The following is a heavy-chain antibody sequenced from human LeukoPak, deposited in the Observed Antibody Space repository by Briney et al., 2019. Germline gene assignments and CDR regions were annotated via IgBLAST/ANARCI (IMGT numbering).Heavy chain of an antibody. Sequence: GGSLRLSCAASGFTFSSYWMSWVRQAPGKGLEWVAFIRYDGSNKYYADSVKGRFTISRDNSKNTLYLQMNSLRAEDTAVYYCAKWASSYYYDSSGYYNVDYWGQGTLVTVSS. J-gene: IGHJ4*02. CDR3: AKWASSYYYDSSGYYNVDY. V-gene: IGHV3-30*02. CDR1: GFTFSSYW. D-gene: IGHD3-22*01. CDR2: IRYDGSNK.